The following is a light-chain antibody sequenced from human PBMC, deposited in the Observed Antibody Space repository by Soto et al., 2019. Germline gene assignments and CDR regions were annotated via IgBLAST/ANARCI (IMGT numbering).Light chain of an antibody. CDR1: QSVSSN. Sequence: EIVLTQKRAALSGSREECTSLSCRSSQSVSSNLAWYQQKPGQAPRLLIYGASTRATGIPARFSGSWSGTGFTLTICSLQSQDVPVYCSKQYNNWPPVAFGRGTRLEI. V-gene: IGKV3-15*01. CDR2: GAS. CDR3: KQYNNWPPVA. J-gene: IGKJ5*01.